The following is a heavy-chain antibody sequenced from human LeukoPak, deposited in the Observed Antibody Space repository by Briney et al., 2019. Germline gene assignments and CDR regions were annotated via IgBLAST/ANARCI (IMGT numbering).Heavy chain of an antibody. CDR3: ARGPFGRGVIGRAIDY. J-gene: IGHJ4*02. D-gene: IGHD3-10*01. CDR2: IYYSGST. Sequence: SENLSLTCTVSGGSISSYYWSWIRQPPGKGLEWIRYIYYSGSTNYNPSLKSRVTISVDTSKNQFSLKLSSVTAADTAVYYCARGPFGRGVIGRAIDYWWQGTLVTVSS. CDR1: GGSISSYY. V-gene: IGHV4-59*01.